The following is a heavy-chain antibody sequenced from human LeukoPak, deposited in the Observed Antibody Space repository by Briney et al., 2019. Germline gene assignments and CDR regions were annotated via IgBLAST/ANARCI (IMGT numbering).Heavy chain of an antibody. J-gene: IGHJ4*02. CDR3: ARVRRYYDSSGYPSRLFDY. D-gene: IGHD3-22*01. Sequence: SETLSLTCTVSGGSISSYYWSWIRQFPGKGLEWIGYIYDSVNTNYNPSLESRVTISVDTSKKQFSLKLTSVTAADTAVYYCARVRRYYDSSGYPSRLFDYWGQGTLVTVSS. CDR2: IYDSVNT. V-gene: IGHV4-59*01. CDR1: GGSISSYY.